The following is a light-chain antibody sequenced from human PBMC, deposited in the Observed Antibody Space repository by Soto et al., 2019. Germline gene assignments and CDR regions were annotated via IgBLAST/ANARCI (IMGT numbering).Light chain of an antibody. CDR3: QQSYSTQYS. Sequence: IQLTQSPSSLSASVGDRVTITCRASQGITNYLAWYQQKPGKAPNLVIFAASTLQSGVPSRFDGSGSGTDFTLTISSLQHEDFATYYCQQSYSTQYSFGQGTKLDIK. V-gene: IGKV1-39*01. CDR2: AAS. J-gene: IGKJ2*01. CDR1: QGITNY.